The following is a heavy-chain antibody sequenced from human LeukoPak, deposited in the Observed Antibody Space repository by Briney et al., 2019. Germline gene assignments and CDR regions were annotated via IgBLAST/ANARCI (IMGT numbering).Heavy chain of an antibody. CDR3: ARDAIDSNYFDF. V-gene: IGHV4-31*03. CDR1: GGPISSGGYY. D-gene: IGHD4-11*01. CDR2: IHYSGST. Sequence: PSQTLSLTCTVPGGPISSGGYYWSWIRQHPGKGLEWIGYIHYSGSTYYNPSLNSRVTISVDRSANHFSLKVSSVTAADTAVYYCARDAIDSNYFDFWGQGTLVTVSS. J-gene: IGHJ4*02.